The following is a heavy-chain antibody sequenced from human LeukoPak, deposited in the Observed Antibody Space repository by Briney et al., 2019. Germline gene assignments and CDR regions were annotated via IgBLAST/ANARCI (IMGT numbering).Heavy chain of an antibody. Sequence: SVKVSCKASRATFSSYAISWVRQAPGQGLEWMGGIIPIFGTANYAQKFQGRVTITTDESTSTAYMELSSLRSEDTAVYYCARDRHRSGWYEVYWFDPWGQGTLVTVSS. V-gene: IGHV1-69*05. CDR2: IIPIFGTA. CDR1: RATFSSYA. J-gene: IGHJ5*02. CDR3: ARDRHRSGWYEVYWFDP. D-gene: IGHD6-19*01.